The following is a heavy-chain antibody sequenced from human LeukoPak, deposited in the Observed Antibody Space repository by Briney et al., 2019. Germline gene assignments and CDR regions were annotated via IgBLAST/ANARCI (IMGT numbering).Heavy chain of an antibody. J-gene: IGHJ3*02. Sequence: SGGSLRLSCAVSGFTVSTNYMSWVRQAPGKGLEWVSYISSSSSTIYYADSVKGRFTISRDNAKNSLYLQMNSLRAEDTAVYYCARNAPYDFWSGPLLNDAFDIWGQGTMVTVSS. CDR3: ARNAPYDFWSGPLLNDAFDI. CDR2: ISSSSSTI. D-gene: IGHD3-3*01. V-gene: IGHV3-48*01. CDR1: GFTVSTNY.